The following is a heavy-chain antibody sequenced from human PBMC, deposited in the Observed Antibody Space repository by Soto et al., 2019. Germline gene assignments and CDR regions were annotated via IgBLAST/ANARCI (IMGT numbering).Heavy chain of an antibody. D-gene: IGHD2-2*01. J-gene: IGHJ5*02. V-gene: IGHV1-24*01. CDR3: ATDITTSSTSWNWGRFDP. CDR1: GYTLTELS. Sequence: QVQLVQSGAEVKKPGASVKVSCKVSGYTLTELSMHWMRQAPGKGLEWMGGFDPEDGETIYAQKFQGRVTMTEDTATDTAYMELSSLRSEATAVYYCATDITTSSTSWNWGRFDPWGQGTLVTVSS. CDR2: FDPEDGET.